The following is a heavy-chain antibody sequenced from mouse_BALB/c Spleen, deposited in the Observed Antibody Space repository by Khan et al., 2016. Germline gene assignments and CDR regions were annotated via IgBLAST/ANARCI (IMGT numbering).Heavy chain of an antibody. CDR1: GFTFSSFG. J-gene: IGHJ2*01. CDR2: ISSGSSTI. Sequence: LVESGGGLVQPGGSRKLSCAASGFTFSSFGMHWVRQAPEKGLEWVAYISSGSSTIYYADTVKGRFTISSANPKNTLFLPMTSLRSEDTAMYYCARKESYFWYDGCDDWGRGTTLTVSS. D-gene: IGHD2-12*01. CDR3: ARKESYFWYDGCDD. V-gene: IGHV5-17*02.